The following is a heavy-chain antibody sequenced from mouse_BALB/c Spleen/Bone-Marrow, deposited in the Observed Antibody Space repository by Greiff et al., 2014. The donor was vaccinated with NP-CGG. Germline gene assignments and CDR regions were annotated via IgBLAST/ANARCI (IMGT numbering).Heavy chain of an antibody. CDR1: GFNIKDTY. Sequence: VQLKQSGAELVKPGASVMLSCTASGFNIKDTYMHWVKQRPEQGLEWIGRIDPANGNTKYDPKFQGKATITADTSSNTAYLHLSSLTSEDTAVYYCARWEYYAMDYWGQGTSVTVSS. V-gene: IGHV14-3*02. CDR2: IDPANGNT. CDR3: ARWEYYAMDY. J-gene: IGHJ4*01. D-gene: IGHD4-1*01.